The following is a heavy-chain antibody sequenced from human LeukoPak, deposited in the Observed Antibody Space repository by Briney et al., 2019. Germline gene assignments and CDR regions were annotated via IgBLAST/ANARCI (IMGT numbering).Heavy chain of an antibody. V-gene: IGHV4-38-2*02. CDR1: GGSISRGYY. J-gene: IGHJ3*01. D-gene: IGHD6-13*01. CDR3: VRDLASSSFNDAFDV. CDR2: IFNSGST. Sequence: SETLSLTCSVSGGSISRGYYWGWIRQPPGEGLEWIAYIFNSGSTYNPSLESRVTISVDTSKNQFSLKVSYVTAADTAVYFCVRDLASSSFNDAFDVWGHGTLVTVSS.